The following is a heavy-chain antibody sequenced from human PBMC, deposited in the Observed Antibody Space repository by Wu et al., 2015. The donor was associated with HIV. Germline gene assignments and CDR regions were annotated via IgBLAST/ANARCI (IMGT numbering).Heavy chain of an antibody. Sequence: VQLVQSGPDVKAPGTSMKVSCRTSGFAFINYYISWVQQAPGKGLKWMGFVDPENGQTMYSEKFRRRVTITADRSTDTAYMELTRLTPEDTAMYYCATNSQSSDWYDYYFDYWGQGTLVTVSS. CDR2: VDPENGQT. D-gene: IGHD6-13*01. V-gene: IGHV1-69-2*01. CDR1: GFAFINYY. J-gene: IGHJ4*02. CDR3: ATNSQSSDWYDYYFDY.